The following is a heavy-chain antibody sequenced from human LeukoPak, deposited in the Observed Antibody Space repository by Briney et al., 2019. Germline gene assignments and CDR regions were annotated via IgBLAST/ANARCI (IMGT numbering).Heavy chain of an antibody. Sequence: GSLRLSCAASGFTFSSYAMSWVRQAPGKGLEWVSAISGSGGSTYYADSVKGRFTISRDNSKNTLYLQMNSLRAEDTAVYYCAKDFFDLAYCGGDCPSLGMDVWGQGTTVTVSS. CDR1: GFTFSSYA. D-gene: IGHD2-21*02. J-gene: IGHJ6*02. CDR3: AKDFFDLAYCGGDCPSLGMDV. CDR2: ISGSGGST. V-gene: IGHV3-23*01.